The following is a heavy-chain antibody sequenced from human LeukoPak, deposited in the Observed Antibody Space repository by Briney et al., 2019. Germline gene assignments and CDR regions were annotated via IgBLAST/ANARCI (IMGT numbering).Heavy chain of an antibody. Sequence: GSAVKVSCKASGYTFTGHYIHLVRQAPAQGLEWMGWIDPKSGDRKYEHKFQGSVTMTTNTTISSAEMVLSRLKSADTAVYYCARTAVGFKVGGRLYYYGMDVWGQGTTVTVSS. D-gene: IGHD3-16*01. CDR3: ARTAVGFKVGGRLYYYGMDV. J-gene: IGHJ6*02. V-gene: IGHV1-2*02. CDR1: GYTFTGHY. CDR2: IDPKSGDR.